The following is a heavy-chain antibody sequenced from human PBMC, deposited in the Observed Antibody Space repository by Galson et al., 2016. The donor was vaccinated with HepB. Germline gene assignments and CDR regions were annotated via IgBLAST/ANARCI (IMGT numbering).Heavy chain of an antibody. D-gene: IGHD3-10*01. Sequence: SLRLSCAASGLNFSPYWMHWVRQVPGKGLTWLSHINSDGSITTYADSVRGRFSISRDNAKNTLYLHMNGLRAEDTAHYYCALEKIYVGSLDVWGQGTTVTVSS. CDR1: GLNFSPYW. CDR3: ALEKIYVGSLDV. CDR2: INSDGSIT. V-gene: IGHV3-74*03. J-gene: IGHJ6*02.